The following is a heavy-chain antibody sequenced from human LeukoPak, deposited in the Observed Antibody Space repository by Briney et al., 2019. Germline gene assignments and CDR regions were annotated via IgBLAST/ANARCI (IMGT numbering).Heavy chain of an antibody. D-gene: IGHD6-19*01. J-gene: IGHJ3*02. V-gene: IGHV1-46*01. CDR3: ARDLDSSGWHGAFDI. Sequence: RAASVKVSCKASGYTFTNYYMHWVRQAPGQGLEWMGIINPSGGSTRFAQKFQGRVTLTRDTSTNTVYMELSSLRSEDTAVYYCARDLDSSGWHGAFDIWGQGTMVTVSS. CDR2: INPSGGST. CDR1: GYTFTNYY.